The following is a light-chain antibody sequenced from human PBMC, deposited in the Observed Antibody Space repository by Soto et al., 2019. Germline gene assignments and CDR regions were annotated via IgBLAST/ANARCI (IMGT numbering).Light chain of an antibody. V-gene: IGKV1-39*01. Sequence: DIQMTQSPLSLSASVGDRVTITCRASESITSYLNWYQQRPGKAPKLLIYAASTLHTGVPSRFSGTGFGTDFTLTISSLQPEDFANYFCQETYSSLTFGGGTKVDIK. CDR1: ESITSY. J-gene: IGKJ4*01. CDR2: AAS. CDR3: QETYSSLT.